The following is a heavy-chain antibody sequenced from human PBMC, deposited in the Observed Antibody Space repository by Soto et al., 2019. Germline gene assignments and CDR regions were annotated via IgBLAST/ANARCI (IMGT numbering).Heavy chain of an antibody. CDR2: ISGIGGST. CDR1: GFTFSSYA. V-gene: IGHV3-23*01. Sequence: EVQLLESGGGLVQPGGSLRLSCAASGFTFSSYAMSWVRQAPGKGLEWVSAISGIGGSTYYADSVKGRFTISRDNSKSTPYLQRTSLRAEDTAIYYSAKRYYTMSFYYFYGMDVWGQGTTVTVSS. J-gene: IGHJ6*02. CDR3: AKRYYTMSFYYFYGMDV. D-gene: IGHD2-2*02.